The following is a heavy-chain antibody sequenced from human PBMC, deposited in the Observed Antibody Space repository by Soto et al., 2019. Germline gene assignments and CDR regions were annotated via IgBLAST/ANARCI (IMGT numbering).Heavy chain of an antibody. Sequence: ASVKGSCKASGGTFSSYTISWVRQAPGQGLEWMGRIIPILGIANYAQKFQGRVTITADKSTSTAYMELSSLRSEDTAVYYCARGTRFTIFGVVDNWFDPWGQGTLVTGSS. CDR1: GGTFSSYT. V-gene: IGHV1-69*02. CDR2: IIPILGIA. J-gene: IGHJ5*02. D-gene: IGHD3-3*01. CDR3: ARGTRFTIFGVVDNWFDP.